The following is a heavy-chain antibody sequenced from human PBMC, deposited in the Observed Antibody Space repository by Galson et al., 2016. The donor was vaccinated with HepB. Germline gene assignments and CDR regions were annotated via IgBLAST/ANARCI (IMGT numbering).Heavy chain of an antibody. CDR1: GYTFPAYE. Sequence: SVKVSCKASGYTFPAYELHWVRQAPGQGLEWMGWINPKSGGTKYSQKFQGRVTMTRDTSTSTFYMELSSLRSDDTAVYYCARGDYDESSGYWYYYYGMDVWGQGTTVTVSS. J-gene: IGHJ6*02. CDR3: ARGDYDESSGYWYYYYGMDV. CDR2: INPKSGGT. V-gene: IGHV1-2*02. D-gene: IGHD3-22*01.